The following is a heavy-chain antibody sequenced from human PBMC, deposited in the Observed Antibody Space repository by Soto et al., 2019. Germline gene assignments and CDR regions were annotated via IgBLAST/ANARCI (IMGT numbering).Heavy chain of an antibody. CDR1: GFTFSSYA. J-gene: IGHJ4*02. V-gene: IGHV3-64*04. CDR3: ANSRWVAGYSEY. D-gene: IGHD6-19*01. Sequence: GGSLRLSCAASGFTFSSYAMHWVRQAPGKGLEYVSAISSSGGNTYYANSVKGRFTISRDNSKNTLYLQMNSLRAEDTAVYYCANSRWVAGYSEYWGQGILVTLSS. CDR2: ISSSGGNT.